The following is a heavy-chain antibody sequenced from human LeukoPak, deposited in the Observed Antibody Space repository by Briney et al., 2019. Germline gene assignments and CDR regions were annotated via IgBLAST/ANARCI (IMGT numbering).Heavy chain of an antibody. CDR1: GGSSSGYY. V-gene: IGHV4-34*01. Sequence: SETLSLTCAVYGGSSSGYYWSWIRQPPGKGLEWIGEINHSGSTNYNPSLKSRVTISVDTSKNQFSLKLSSVTAADTAVYYCARLGVVPAAIVKGGYYFDYWGQGTLVTVSS. D-gene: IGHD2-2*02. CDR2: INHSGST. J-gene: IGHJ4*02. CDR3: ARLGVVPAAIVKGGYYFDY.